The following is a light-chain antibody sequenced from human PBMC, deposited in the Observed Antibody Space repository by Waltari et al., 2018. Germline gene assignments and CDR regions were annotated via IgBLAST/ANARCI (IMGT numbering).Light chain of an antibody. CDR2: GAS. J-gene: IGKJ1*01. Sequence: DIVLTQSPGTLSLSPGESATLSCRTSQSVTRALACYQQKPGQAPRLLIYGASNRATGIPDRFSGSGSGTDFSLTISSLEPEDFAVYYCQHYLRLPVTFGQGTKVEVK. CDR1: QSVTRA. V-gene: IGKV3-20*01. CDR3: QHYLRLPVT.